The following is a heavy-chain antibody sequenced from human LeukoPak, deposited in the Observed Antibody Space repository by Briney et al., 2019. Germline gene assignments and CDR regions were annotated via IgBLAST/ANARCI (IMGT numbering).Heavy chain of an antibody. CDR2: ISHTGNT. V-gene: IGHV4-34*01. CDR1: GGSFRGYY. Sequence: SETLSLTCAVYGGSFRGYYWSWIRQPPGKGLDWIGEISHTGNTNYNPSLRSRVTISVDTSKNQLSLKLSSVTAADTAVYFCARGLHYYYYMDVWGTGTTVTVSS. CDR3: ARGLHYYYYMDV. J-gene: IGHJ6*03.